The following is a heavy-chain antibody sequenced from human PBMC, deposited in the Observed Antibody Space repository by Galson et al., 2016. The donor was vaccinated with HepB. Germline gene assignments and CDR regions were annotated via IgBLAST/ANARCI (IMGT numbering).Heavy chain of an antibody. CDR1: GFTFSSYA. CDR2: ISYDGGNK. J-gene: IGHJ4*02. V-gene: IGHV3-30-3*01. CDR3: ARVSRRAEVY. Sequence: SLRLSCAASGFTFSSYAMHWVRQAPGKGLEWVAVISYDGGNKYYADSVKGRFTISRDNSENTLYLQMNSLRAEDTAVYYCARVSRRAEVYWGQGTLVTVSS.